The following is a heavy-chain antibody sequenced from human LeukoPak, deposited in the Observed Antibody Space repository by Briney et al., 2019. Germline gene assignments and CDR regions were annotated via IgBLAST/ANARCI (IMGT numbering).Heavy chain of an antibody. Sequence: SETLSLTCTVSGGSISSYYWSWIRQPPGKGLEWIGYIYYSGSTNYNPSLKSRVTISVDTSKNQFSLKLSSVTAADTAVYYCARASGGYYFDYWGQGTLVTVSS. J-gene: IGHJ4*02. V-gene: IGHV4-59*01. CDR3: ARASGGYYFDY. CDR1: GGSISSYY. D-gene: IGHD3-10*01. CDR2: IYYSGST.